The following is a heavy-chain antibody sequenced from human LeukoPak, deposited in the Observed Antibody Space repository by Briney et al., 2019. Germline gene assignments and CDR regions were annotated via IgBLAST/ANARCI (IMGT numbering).Heavy chain of an antibody. D-gene: IGHD3-22*01. Sequence: PGGSLRLSCAASGFTFSSYWMSWVRQAPGKGLEWVANIKQDGSEKYYVDSVKGRFTISRDNAKNSLYLQMNSLRAEDTAIYYCARSGRGGNSGYYYFNFWGQGTLVTVSS. V-gene: IGHV3-7*01. CDR3: ARSGRGGNSGYYYFNF. J-gene: IGHJ4*02. CDR1: GFTFSSYW. CDR2: IKQDGSEK.